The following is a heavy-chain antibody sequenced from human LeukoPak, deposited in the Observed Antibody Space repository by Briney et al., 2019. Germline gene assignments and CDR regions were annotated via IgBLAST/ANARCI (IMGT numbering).Heavy chain of an antibody. Sequence: ETLSLTCAVYGGSFSGYYWSWIRQPPGKGLEWIGEINHSGSTNYNPSLKSRVTMSVDTSKNQFSLKLSSVTAADTAVYYCARRPRTYYYDSSGYYNYWGQGTLVTVSS. J-gene: IGHJ4*02. CDR1: GGSFSGYY. CDR3: ARRPRTYYYDSSGYYNY. CDR2: INHSGST. V-gene: IGHV4-34*01. D-gene: IGHD3-22*01.